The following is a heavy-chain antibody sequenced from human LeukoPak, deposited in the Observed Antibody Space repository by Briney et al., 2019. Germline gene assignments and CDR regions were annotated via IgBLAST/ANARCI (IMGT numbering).Heavy chain of an antibody. CDR1: GFTFSSYA. CDR3: AKDPTYYSGSYFDS. V-gene: IGHV3-23*01. Sequence: GGPLRLSCAASGFTFSSYAMSWVRQAPGKGLEWVSTISGSAGETYYADSLKGRFTISRDNSKNTLYLQMNNLRAEDTAVYYCAKDPTYYSGSYFDSWGQGTLVTVSS. D-gene: IGHD5-12*01. CDR2: ISGSAGET. J-gene: IGHJ4*02.